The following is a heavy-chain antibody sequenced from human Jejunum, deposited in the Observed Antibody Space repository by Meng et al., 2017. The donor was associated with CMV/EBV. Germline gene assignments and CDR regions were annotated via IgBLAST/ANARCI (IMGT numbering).Heavy chain of an antibody. CDR1: GYTFTSYG. V-gene: IGHV1-18*01. Sequence: VQRVHLGAEVKKPGASVKVSCKASGYTFTSYGISWVRQAPGQGLEWMGWISAYNGNTNYAQKLQGRVTMTTDTSTSTAYMELRSLRSDDTAVYYCAASSSSWYQNWFDPWGQGTLVTVSS. D-gene: IGHD6-13*01. CDR2: ISAYNGNT. CDR3: AASSSSWYQNWFDP. J-gene: IGHJ5*02.